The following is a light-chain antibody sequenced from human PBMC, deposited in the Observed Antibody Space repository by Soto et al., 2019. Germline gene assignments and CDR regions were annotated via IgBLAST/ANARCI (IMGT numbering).Light chain of an antibody. J-gene: IGLJ2*01. CDR1: SSNIGNNY. V-gene: IGLV1-51*01. CDR2: DNN. CDR3: GTWDSSLSTVL. Sequence: QSVLTQPPSVSAAPGQKVTISCSGSSSNIGNNYVSWYQHLPRTAPKLLIYDNNKRPSGIPDRLSGSKSGTSATLGITGLQTGDEADYYCGTWDSSLSTVLFGGGTKVTVL.